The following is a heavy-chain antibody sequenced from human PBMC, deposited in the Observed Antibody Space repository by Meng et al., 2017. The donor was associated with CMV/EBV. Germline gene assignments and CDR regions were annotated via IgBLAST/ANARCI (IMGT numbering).Heavy chain of an antibody. D-gene: IGHD2-15*01. J-gene: IGHJ6*02. V-gene: IGHV1-69*05. CDR3: ARGVVVVVAATPWTGGMDV. Sequence: SVKVSCKASGGTFSSYAISWVRQAPGQGLEWMGGIIPIFGTANYAQKFQGRVTTTTDESTSTAYMELSSLRSEDTAVYYCARGVVVVVAATPWTGGMDVWGQGTTVTVSS. CDR1: GGTFSSYA. CDR2: IIPIFGTA.